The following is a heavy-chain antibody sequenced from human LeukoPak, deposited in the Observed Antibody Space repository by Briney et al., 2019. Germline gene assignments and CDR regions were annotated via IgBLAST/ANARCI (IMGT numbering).Heavy chain of an antibody. CDR2: VYYTGST. J-gene: IGHJ4*02. V-gene: IGHV4-39*07. Sequence: SETLSLTCTVSGGSISSSSYYWGWIRQPPGKGLEWIGNVYYTGSTYYNPSLKSRVTISVDTSKNQFSLKLSSVTAADTAVYYCARDGYNPIDYWGQGTLVTVSS. CDR3: ARDGYNPIDY. CDR1: GGSISSSSYY. D-gene: IGHD5-24*01.